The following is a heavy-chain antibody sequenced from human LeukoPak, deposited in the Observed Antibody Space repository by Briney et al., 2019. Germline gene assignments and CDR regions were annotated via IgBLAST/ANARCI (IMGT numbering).Heavy chain of an antibody. CDR3: ASTEGYSYGRIDY. CDR1: GYSFTVYY. D-gene: IGHD5-18*01. CDR2: ISPNSGGT. Sequence: ASVKVSCKASGYSFTVYYMHWVRQAPGQGREWMGWISPNSGGTNYAQKFQGRVTMTRDTSISTAYMELSRLRSDDTAIYYCASTEGYSYGRIDYWGQGTLVTVSS. V-gene: IGHV1-2*02. J-gene: IGHJ4*02.